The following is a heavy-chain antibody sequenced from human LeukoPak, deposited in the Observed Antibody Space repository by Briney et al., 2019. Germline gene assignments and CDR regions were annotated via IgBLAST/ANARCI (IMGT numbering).Heavy chain of an antibody. J-gene: IGHJ4*02. CDR1: GFTFSSYG. CDR2: ISYDGSNK. V-gene: IGHV3-30*03. D-gene: IGHD1-26*01. Sequence: GGSLRLSCAASGFTFSSYGMHWVRQAPGKGLEWVAVISYDGSNKYYADSVKGRFTISRDNSKNTLYLQMNSLRAEDTAVYYCAAKWEPPTSDYWGQGTLVTVSS. CDR3: AAKWEPPTSDY.